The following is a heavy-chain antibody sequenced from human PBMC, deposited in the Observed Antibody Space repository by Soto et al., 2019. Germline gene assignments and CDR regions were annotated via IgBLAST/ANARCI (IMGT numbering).Heavy chain of an antibody. Sequence: PGGSLRLSCAASGFTFSSYGMHWVRQAPGKGLEWVAVISYDGSNKYYADSVKGRFTISRDNSKNTLYLQMNSLRAEDTAVYYCAKDVQWELLIDYWGQGTLVTVSS. CDR2: ISYDGSNK. CDR1: GFTFSSYG. D-gene: IGHD1-26*01. CDR3: AKDVQWELLIDY. V-gene: IGHV3-30*18. J-gene: IGHJ4*02.